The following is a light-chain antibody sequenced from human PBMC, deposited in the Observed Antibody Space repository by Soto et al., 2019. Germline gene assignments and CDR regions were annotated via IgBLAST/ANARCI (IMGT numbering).Light chain of an antibody. J-gene: IGLJ2*01. Sequence: QAALTQPRSVCGSPGQSVTISCTGTSSDVGGYNYVSWYQQHPGKAPKLMIYDVSQRPSGVPDRFSGSKSGNTASLTISGLQHEDEADYYCCSYAGSHFLFGGGTKLTVL. V-gene: IGLV2-11*01. CDR1: SSDVGGYNY. CDR2: DVS. CDR3: CSYAGSHFL.